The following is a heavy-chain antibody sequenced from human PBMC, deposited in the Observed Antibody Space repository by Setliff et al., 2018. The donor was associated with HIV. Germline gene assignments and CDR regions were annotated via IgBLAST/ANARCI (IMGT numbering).Heavy chain of an antibody. Sequence: ASVKVSCKASGYTFTSYGISWVRQAPGQGLEWMGWISAYNGNTKSAPKVQGRLTLATDISTGTAYMELMSLTSDDTAVYYCARDGFYYGPGGFHNGGLDYWGQGTPVTVSS. CDR3: ARDGFYYGPGGFHNGGLDY. CDR2: ISAYNGNT. D-gene: IGHD3-10*01. J-gene: IGHJ4*02. CDR1: GYTFTSYG. V-gene: IGHV1-18*01.